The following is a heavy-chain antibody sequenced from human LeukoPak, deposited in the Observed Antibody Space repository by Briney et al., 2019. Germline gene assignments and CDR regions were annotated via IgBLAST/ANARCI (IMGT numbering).Heavy chain of an antibody. CDR1: GGSISSGDYY. V-gene: IGHV4-30-4*01. Sequence: PSQTLSLTCTVSGGSISSGDYYWSWIRQPPGKGXXWIGYIYYSGSTYYNPSLKSRVTISVDTSKNQFSLKLSSVTAADTAVYYCARDKPGLGMDVWGKGTTVTVSS. J-gene: IGHJ6*04. CDR2: IYYSGST. CDR3: ARDKPGLGMDV.